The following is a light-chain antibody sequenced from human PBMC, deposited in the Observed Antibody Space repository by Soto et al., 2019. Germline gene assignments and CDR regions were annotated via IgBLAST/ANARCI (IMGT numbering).Light chain of an antibody. J-gene: IGKJ1*01. V-gene: IGKV3-20*01. CDR2: VAS. CDR1: HSVTSDF. Sequence: DIVLTQSPGTLSLSPGDSATLSCRASHSVTSDFLAWYQQKPGQAPRLLIYVASKRATGIPDRFTGSGSGNDFTLTITSLGTEDSAVYYWQQHGSSIWTFGQGTKVEIK. CDR3: QQHGSSIWT.